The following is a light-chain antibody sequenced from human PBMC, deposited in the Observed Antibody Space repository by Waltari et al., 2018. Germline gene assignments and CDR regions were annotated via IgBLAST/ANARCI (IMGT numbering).Light chain of an antibody. CDR1: QSVSSY. CDR3: QQQGSSSLVT. V-gene: IGKV3-20*01. Sequence: EIVLTQSPGTLSLSPGERATLSCRASQSVSSYLAWYQQKPGQAPRLLIYGASSRATGIPDRFSGSGSGTDFTLTISRLDPGDFAVYYCQQQGSSSLVTFGPGTKVDIK. CDR2: GAS. J-gene: IGKJ3*01.